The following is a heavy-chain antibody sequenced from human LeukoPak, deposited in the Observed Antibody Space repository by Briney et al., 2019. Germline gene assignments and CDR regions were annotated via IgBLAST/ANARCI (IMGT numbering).Heavy chain of an antibody. CDR3: AYDVVRFLVLYYYYMDV. CDR2: TRYDGGNK. D-gene: IGHD3-3*01. J-gene: IGHJ6*03. Sequence: PGGSLRLSCAASGFTFSSYGMHWVRQSPGKGLEWVAFTRYDGGNKFYAESVRGRFTISRDNSKNTLYLQMNSLRPEDTAIYYCAYDVVRFLVLYYYYMDVWGKGTTVTVSS. V-gene: IGHV3-30*02. CDR1: GFTFSSYG.